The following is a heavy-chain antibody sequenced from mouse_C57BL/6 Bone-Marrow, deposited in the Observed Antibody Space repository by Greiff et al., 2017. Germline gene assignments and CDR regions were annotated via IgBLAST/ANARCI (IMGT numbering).Heavy chain of an antibody. Sequence: VQLLQSGAELVKPGASVKISCKASGYSFTDYNMNWVKQSNGKSLEWIGVINPNYGTTSYNEKFKGKATLTVDQSSSTAYMQLNSLTSEDSAVYYCARGYDYDYAMDYWGQGTSVTVSS. D-gene: IGHD2-4*01. CDR2: INPNYGTT. V-gene: IGHV1-39*01. J-gene: IGHJ4*01. CDR3: ARGYDYDYAMDY. CDR1: GYSFTDYN.